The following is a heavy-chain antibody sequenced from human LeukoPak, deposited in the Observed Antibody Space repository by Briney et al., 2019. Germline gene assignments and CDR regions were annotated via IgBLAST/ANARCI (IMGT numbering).Heavy chain of an antibody. CDR2: INPNSGGT. Sequence: ASVKVSCKASGYTFTGYYMHWVRQAPGQGLEWMGWINPNSGGTNYAQKFQGWVTMTRDTSISTAYIELSRLRSDDTAVYYCARDGYSSGSAFDIWGQGTMVTVSS. CDR1: GYTFTGYY. J-gene: IGHJ3*02. V-gene: IGHV1-2*04. CDR3: ARDGYSSGSAFDI. D-gene: IGHD6-19*01.